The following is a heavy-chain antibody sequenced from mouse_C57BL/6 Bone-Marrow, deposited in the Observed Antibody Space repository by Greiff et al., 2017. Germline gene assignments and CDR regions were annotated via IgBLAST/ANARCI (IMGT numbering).Heavy chain of an antibody. D-gene: IGHD1-1*01. J-gene: IGHJ3*01. CDR2: ISSGGSYT. CDR1: GFTFSSYG. CDR3: ARHYYGSRAWFAY. V-gene: IGHV5-6*01. Sequence: EVKVVESGGDLVKPGGSLKLSCAASGFTFSSYGMSWVRQTPDKRLEWVATISSGGSYTYYPDSVKGRFTISRDNAKNTLYLQMSSLKSEDTAMYYCARHYYGSRAWFAYWGQGTLVTVSA.